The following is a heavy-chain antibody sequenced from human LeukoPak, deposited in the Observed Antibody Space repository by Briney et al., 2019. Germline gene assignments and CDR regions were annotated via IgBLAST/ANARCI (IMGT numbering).Heavy chain of an antibody. CDR3: ARYVAYGSGKYYFDY. Sequence: PSEPLSLTCTVSGGSVSSTTYYWSWIRQPPGKGLEWIASINYSGSTYYNPSLKSLVTISVDTSENQFSLKLSSVTAADTAVYYCARYVAYGSGKYYFDYWGQGTLVTVSS. CDR1: GGSVSSTTYY. J-gene: IGHJ4*02. V-gene: IGHV4-39*01. D-gene: IGHD3-10*01. CDR2: INYSGST.